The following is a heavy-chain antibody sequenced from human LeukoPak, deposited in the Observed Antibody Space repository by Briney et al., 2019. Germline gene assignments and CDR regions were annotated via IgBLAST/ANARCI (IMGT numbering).Heavy chain of an antibody. D-gene: IGHD3-3*01. CDR1: GGSFSGYY. V-gene: IGHV4-34*01. Sequence: PLETLSLTCAVYGGSFSGYYWSWIRQPPGKGLEWIGEINHSGSTNYNPSLKSRVTISVDTSKNQFSLKLSSVTAADTAVYYCARDDFWSRPGDVWGKGTTVTVSS. CDR3: ARDDFWSRPGDV. J-gene: IGHJ6*04. CDR2: INHSGST.